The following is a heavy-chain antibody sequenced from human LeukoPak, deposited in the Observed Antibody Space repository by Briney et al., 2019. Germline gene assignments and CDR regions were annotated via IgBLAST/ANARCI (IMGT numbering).Heavy chain of an antibody. Sequence: GASVKVSFKASGGTFSSYAISWVRQAPGQGLEWMGGIIPIFGTANYAQKFQGRVTITADESTSTAYMELSSLRSEDTAVYYCARPKGDYYYYYYMDVWGKGTTVTVSS. CDR2: IIPIFGTA. J-gene: IGHJ6*03. D-gene: IGHD3-10*01. V-gene: IGHV1-69*13. CDR1: GGTFSSYA. CDR3: ARPKGDYYYYYYMDV.